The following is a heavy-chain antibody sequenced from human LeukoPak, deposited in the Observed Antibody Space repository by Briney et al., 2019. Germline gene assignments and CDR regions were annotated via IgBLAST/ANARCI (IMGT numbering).Heavy chain of an antibody. CDR2: INTRNGNT. D-gene: IGHD5-12*01. Sequence: ASVKVSCKASGYTFTNYALHWVRQAPGQRLEWMGWINTRNGNTKYSQKFQGRVTITRATSASTAYMELSSLRSEDTAVYYCARVGYSGYDSRPVFNYWGQGTLVTVSS. J-gene: IGHJ4*02. V-gene: IGHV1-3*04. CDR1: GYTFTNYA. CDR3: ARVGYSGYDSRPVFNY.